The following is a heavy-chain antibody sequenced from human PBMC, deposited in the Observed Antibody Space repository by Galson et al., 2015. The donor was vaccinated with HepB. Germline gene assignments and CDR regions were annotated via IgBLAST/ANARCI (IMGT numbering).Heavy chain of an antibody. CDR2: IYPGDSDT. Sequence: QSGAEVKKPGESLKISCKGSGYSFTSYWIGWVRQMPGKGLEWMGIIYPGDSDTRYSPSFQGQVTISADKSISTAYLQWSSLKASDTAMYYCARRVEGVVVTAIRPYYFDYWGQGTLVTVSS. CDR3: ARRVEGVVVTAIRPYYFDY. V-gene: IGHV5-51*01. J-gene: IGHJ4*02. CDR1: GYSFTSYW. D-gene: IGHD2-21*02.